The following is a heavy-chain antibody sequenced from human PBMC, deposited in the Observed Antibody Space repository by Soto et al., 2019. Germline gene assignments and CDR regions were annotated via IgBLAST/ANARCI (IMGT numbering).Heavy chain of an antibody. D-gene: IGHD1-26*01. CDR2: TRDRANSYNT. CDR1: GFTFSDHY. CDR3: AREARIAIATSSYYYFVIDV. J-gene: IGHJ6*02. V-gene: IGHV3-72*01. Sequence: EVQLVESGGGLVQPGGSLRLSCAASGFTFSDHYMDWVRQAPGKGLEWVGRTRDRANSYNTEYAASVKGRFTISRDDSKNSLYLQMNSLETEYTAVYYCAREARIAIATSSYYYFVIDVWGQGTTGPVSS.